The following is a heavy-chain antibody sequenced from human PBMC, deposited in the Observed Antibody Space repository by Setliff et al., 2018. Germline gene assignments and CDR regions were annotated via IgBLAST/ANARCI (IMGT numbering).Heavy chain of an antibody. J-gene: IGHJ5*02. CDR2: ISSSSSYI. CDR1: GFTFSSYS. CDR3: ARESVAATYNWFDP. V-gene: IGHV3-21*01. D-gene: IGHD2-15*01. Sequence: GGSLRLSCAASGFTFSSYSMNWVRQTPGKGLEWVSSISSSSSYIYYADSVKGRFTISRDNAKNSLYLQMNSLRAEDTAVYYCARESVAATYNWFDPWGQGTLVTVSS.